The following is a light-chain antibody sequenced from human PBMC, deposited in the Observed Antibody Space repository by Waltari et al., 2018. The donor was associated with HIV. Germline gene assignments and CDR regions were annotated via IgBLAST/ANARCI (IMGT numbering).Light chain of an antibody. CDR1: RSDVGGSTS. V-gene: IGLV2-8*01. Sequence: QSALTQPPSASGSPGPSVTISCTGTRSDVGGSTSVSWYQQHPGKAPQAMIYEVSKRPSGVPDRFSGSKSGNTASLTVSGLQAEDEADYYCSSYAGSNNVVFGGGTKLTVL. CDR2: EVS. CDR3: SSYAGSNNVV. J-gene: IGLJ2*01.